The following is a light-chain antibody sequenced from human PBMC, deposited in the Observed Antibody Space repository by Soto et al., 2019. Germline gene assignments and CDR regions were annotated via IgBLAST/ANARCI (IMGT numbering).Light chain of an antibody. CDR1: QSISTE. CDR2: SAS. CDR3: QQGHNWPLT. J-gene: IGKJ2*01. Sequence: EIVMTQSPATLSVSPGERATLSCRASQSISTELAWYQQKPGQPPRLLIYSASTRATGVPARFTGSGSGSEFTLNISGLQSEDFAVYYCQQGHNWPLTFGQGTRLEI. V-gene: IGKV3-15*01.